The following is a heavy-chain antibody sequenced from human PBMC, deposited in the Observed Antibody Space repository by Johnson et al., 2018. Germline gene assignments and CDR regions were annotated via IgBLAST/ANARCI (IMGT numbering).Heavy chain of an antibody. CDR1: GFTFNRYR. CDR3: AKDPHGSSWYRYFQH. CDR2: ISDDGYNK. V-gene: IGHV3-30*18. D-gene: IGHD6-13*01. J-gene: IGHJ1*01. Sequence: QVQLVQSGGGVVQPGRSLRLSCETSGFTFNRYRMYWVLQAPGKGLELVASISDDGYNKRYGDSVKGRFTISRDSSRDTLYLQMNSLRAGDTAVYYCAKDPHGSSWYRYFQHWGQGTLVTVSS.